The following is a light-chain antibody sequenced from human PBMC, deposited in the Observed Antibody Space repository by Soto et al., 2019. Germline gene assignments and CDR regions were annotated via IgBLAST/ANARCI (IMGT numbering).Light chain of an antibody. J-gene: IGKJ4*01. CDR3: QQYDSSPLT. Sequence: EVVMTQSPATLSVSPGERATLSCRASETVATNLAWYQQKPGQAPRLLISGASTRAAGISDRFRGSGSGTEFTLTISSLRSEDFAVYYCQQYDSSPLTFGGGTKVDIK. CDR2: GAS. CDR1: ETVATN. V-gene: IGKV3D-15*02.